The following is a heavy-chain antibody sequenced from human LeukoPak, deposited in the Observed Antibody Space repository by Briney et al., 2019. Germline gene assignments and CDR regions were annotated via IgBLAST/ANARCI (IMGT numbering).Heavy chain of an antibody. J-gene: IGHJ4*02. V-gene: IGHV3-74*03. Sequence: GGSLRLSCAASGFSIKNYWMHWVRQTPGKGLVWVSRIHGDGSITTYADPVKGRFTISRDDAKNTVYLQMNSLSAEDTGVYYCARDSWYSYHCWGQGTLVTVSS. CDR2: IHGDGSIT. CDR3: ARDSWYSYHC. D-gene: IGHD2-15*01. CDR1: GFSIKNYW.